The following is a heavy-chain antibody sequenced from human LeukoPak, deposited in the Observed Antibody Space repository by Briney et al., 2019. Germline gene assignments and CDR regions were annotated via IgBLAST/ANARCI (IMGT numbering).Heavy chain of an antibody. CDR2: INHSGST. CDR3: ARVRITMVRGGPLYYYYGMDV. J-gene: IGHJ6*02. Sequence: KPSETLSLTCAVYGGSFSGYYWSWIRQPPGKGLEWIGEINHSGSTNYNPSLKSRVTISVDTSKYQFSLKLSSVTAADTAVYYCARVRITMVRGGPLYYYYGMDVWGQGTTVTVSS. D-gene: IGHD3-10*01. CDR1: GGSFSGYY. V-gene: IGHV4-34*01.